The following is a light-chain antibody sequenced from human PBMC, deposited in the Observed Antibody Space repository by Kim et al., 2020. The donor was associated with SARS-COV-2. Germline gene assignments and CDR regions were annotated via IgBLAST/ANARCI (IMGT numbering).Light chain of an antibody. J-gene: IGLJ2*01. CDR3: ATWDSTLSSVL. Sequence: QSVLTQPPSVSAAPRQKVTISCSGSKSNIGDNYVAWYQQFPGSAPKLLIYDNNQRPSGIPSRFSASKSGTSATLAIAGLQTGDEADYYCATWDSTLSSVLFGGGTQLPS. CDR1: KSNIGDNY. V-gene: IGLV1-51*01. CDR2: DNN.